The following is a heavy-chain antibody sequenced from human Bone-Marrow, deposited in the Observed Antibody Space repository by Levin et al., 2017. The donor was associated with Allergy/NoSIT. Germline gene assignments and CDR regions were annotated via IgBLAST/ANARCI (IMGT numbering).Heavy chain of an antibody. J-gene: IGHJ4*02. CDR3: ANGRPIYGSGSYPDY. Sequence: GESLKISCAASGFTFSSYGMHWVRQAPGKGLEWVAVISYDGSNKYYADSVKGRFTISRDNSKNTLYLQMNSLRAEDTAVYYCANGRPIYGSGSYPDYWGQGTLVTVSS. CDR2: ISYDGSNK. CDR1: GFTFSSYG. D-gene: IGHD3-10*01. V-gene: IGHV3-30*18.